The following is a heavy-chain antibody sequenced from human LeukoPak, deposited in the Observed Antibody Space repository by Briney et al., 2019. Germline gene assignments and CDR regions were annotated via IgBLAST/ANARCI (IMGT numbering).Heavy chain of an antibody. CDR3: ARERVGGYFDY. V-gene: IGHV4-59*01. J-gene: IGHJ4*02. D-gene: IGHD2-2*01. Sequence: SETLSLTCTVSGGSISSYYWSWIRQPPGKGLEWIGYIYYSGSTNYNPSLKSRVTISVDTPKNQFSLKLSSVTAADTAVYYCARERVGGYFDYWGQGTLVTVSS. CDR1: GGSISSYY. CDR2: IYYSGST.